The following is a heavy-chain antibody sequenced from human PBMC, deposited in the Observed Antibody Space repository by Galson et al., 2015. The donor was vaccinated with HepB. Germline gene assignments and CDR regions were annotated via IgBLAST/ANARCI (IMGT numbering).Heavy chain of an antibody. CDR2: IYYSGST. CDR1: GGSISSGGYY. J-gene: IGHJ3*02. D-gene: IGHD3-22*01. V-gene: IGHV4-31*03. CDR3: ARDLTVESSGYWTWAFDI. Sequence: TLSLTCTVSGGSISSGGYYWSWIRQHPGKGLEWIGYIYYSGSTYYNPSLKSRVTISVDTSKNQFSLKLSSVTAADTAVYYCARDLTVESSGYWTWAFDIWGQGTMVTVSS.